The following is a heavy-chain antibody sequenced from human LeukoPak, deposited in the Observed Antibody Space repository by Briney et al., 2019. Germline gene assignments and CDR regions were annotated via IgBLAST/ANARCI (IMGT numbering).Heavy chain of an antibody. J-gene: IGHJ6*02. CDR3: ARVTMVRGVIYYYYYGMDV. D-gene: IGHD3-10*01. Sequence: ASVNVSCKASGYTFTSYDINWVRQATGQGLEWMGWMNPNSGNTGYAQKFQGRVTMTRNTSISTAYMELSSLRSEDTAVYYCARVTMVRGVIYYYYYGMDVWGQGTTVTVSS. CDR1: GYTFTSYD. CDR2: MNPNSGNT. V-gene: IGHV1-8*01.